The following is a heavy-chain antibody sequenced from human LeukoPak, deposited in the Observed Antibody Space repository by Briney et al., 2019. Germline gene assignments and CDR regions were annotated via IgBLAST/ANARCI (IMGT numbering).Heavy chain of an antibody. D-gene: IGHD1-26*01. Sequence: ASVKVSCKASGYTFTSYAMHWVRQAPGQRLEWMGIINPSGGSTSYAQKFQGRVTMTRDTSTSTVYMELSSLRSDDTAVYYCARGGPTSGSYYAADYWGQGTLVTVSS. J-gene: IGHJ4*02. CDR3: ARGGPTSGSYYAADY. CDR1: GYTFTSYA. CDR2: INPSGGST. V-gene: IGHV1-46*01.